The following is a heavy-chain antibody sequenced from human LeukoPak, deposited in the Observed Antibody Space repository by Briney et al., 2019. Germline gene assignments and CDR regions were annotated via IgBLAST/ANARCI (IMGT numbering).Heavy chain of an antibody. D-gene: IGHD3-22*01. CDR2: MNPNSGNT. V-gene: IGHV1-8*01. CDR3: AREIGDSSGYLPFNY. Sequence: ASVKVSCKASGYTFTSYDINWVRQATGQGLEWMGWMNPNSGNTGYAQKFQGRVTMTSNTSIRTAYMELSSLTSEDTAVYYCAREIGDSSGYLPFNYWGQGTLVTVSS. J-gene: IGHJ4*02. CDR1: GYTFTSYD.